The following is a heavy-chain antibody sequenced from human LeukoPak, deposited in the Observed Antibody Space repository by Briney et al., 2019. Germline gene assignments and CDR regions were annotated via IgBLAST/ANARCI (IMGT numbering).Heavy chain of an antibody. CDR3: ATETTGFDH. Sequence: PGWSLTLSCAASGFTFTSYAIRWVRQAPAKGLEWVSVISGSGGSTHYADSVKGRFTIYRDNSKNTLYVQMNSLRAEYTAVYYCATETTGFDHWGQGILVTVSS. J-gene: IGHJ4*02. CDR2: ISGSGGST. CDR1: GFTFTSYA. V-gene: IGHV3-23*01. D-gene: IGHD1-1*01.